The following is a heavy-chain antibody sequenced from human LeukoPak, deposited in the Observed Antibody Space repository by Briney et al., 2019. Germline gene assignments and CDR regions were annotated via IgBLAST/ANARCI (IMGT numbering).Heavy chain of an antibody. CDR2: INPSGGST. D-gene: IGHD3-22*01. V-gene: IGHV1-46*01. CDR3: ATRYDSSGYYSFDY. J-gene: IGHJ4*02. CDR1: GYTFTSYD. Sequence: ASVKVSCKASGYTFTSYDINWVRQATGQGLEWMGIINPSGGSTSYAQKFQGRVTMTRDTSTSTVYMELSSLRSEDTAVYYCATRYDSSGYYSFDYWGQGTLVTVSS.